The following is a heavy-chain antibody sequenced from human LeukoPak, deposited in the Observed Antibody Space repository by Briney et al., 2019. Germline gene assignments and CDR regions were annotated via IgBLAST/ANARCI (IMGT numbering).Heavy chain of an antibody. J-gene: IGHJ4*02. CDR1: GGSISSYY. CDR3: ARSGGFGEP. D-gene: IGHD3-10*01. CDR2: ISDSGST. V-gene: IGHV4-59*01. Sequence: SETLSLTCTVSGGSISSYYWSWIRQPPGKGLEWIGYISDSGSTNCNPSLKSRVSISVDTSKNQFSLKLSSVTAADTAVYYCARSGGFGEPWGQGTLVTVSS.